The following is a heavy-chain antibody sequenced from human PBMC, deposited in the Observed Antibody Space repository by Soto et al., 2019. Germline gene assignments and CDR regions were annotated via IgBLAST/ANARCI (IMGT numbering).Heavy chain of an antibody. V-gene: IGHV1-58*01. CDR3: AAPSVYYPYSHRYGMDV. CDR2: IVVGSGNT. J-gene: IGHJ6*02. CDR1: GFSFTSSA. D-gene: IGHD3-10*01. Sequence: PVKVYCKAAGFSFTSSAVRWVRQARGQRLEWIGWIVVGSGNTNYAQKFQERVTITRDMSTSTAYMELSSLRSEDTAVYYCAAPSVYYPYSHRYGMDVWGQRTTVTVSS.